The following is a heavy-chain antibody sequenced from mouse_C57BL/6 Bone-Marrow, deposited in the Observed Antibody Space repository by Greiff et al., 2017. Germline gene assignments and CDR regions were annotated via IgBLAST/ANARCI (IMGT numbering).Heavy chain of an antibody. J-gene: IGHJ3*01. CDR2: IDPSDSYT. V-gene: IGHV1-69*01. CDR1: GYTFTSYW. CDR3: AREDCYDVFAY. D-gene: IGHD2-12*01. Sequence: VQLQQPGAELVMPGASVKLSCKASGYTFTSYWMHWVKQRPGQGLEWIGEIDPSDSYTNYNQKFKGKSTLTVDKSSSTAYMQLSSLTSEDSAVYYCAREDCYDVFAYWGQGTLVTVSA.